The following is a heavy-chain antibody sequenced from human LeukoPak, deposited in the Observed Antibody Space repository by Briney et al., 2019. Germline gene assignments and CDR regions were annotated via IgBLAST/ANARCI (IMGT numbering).Heavy chain of an antibody. CDR1: GFTFSSYG. V-gene: IGHV3-33*01. Sequence: GGSLRLSCAASGFTFSSYGMHWVRQAPGKGLEWVAVIWYDGSNKYYADSVKGRFTISRDNSKNTLYLQMNSLRAEDTAVYYCARDERSSGYYGLDYWGQGTLVTVSS. CDR3: ARDERSSGYYGLDY. CDR2: IWYDGSNK. J-gene: IGHJ4*02. D-gene: IGHD3-22*01.